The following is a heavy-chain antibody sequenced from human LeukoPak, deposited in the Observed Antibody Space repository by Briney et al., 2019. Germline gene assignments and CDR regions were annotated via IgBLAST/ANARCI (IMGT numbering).Heavy chain of an antibody. D-gene: IGHD3-22*01. CDR1: GGTFSSYA. V-gene: IGHV1-3*01. CDR2: INADNDNT. J-gene: IGHJ4*02. Sequence: ASVKVSCKASGGTFSSYAISWVRQAPGQRLEWMGWINADNDNTKYSQKFQGRFTITRDTSASTAYKELSSLRSEDTAVYYCARGHPMIGLSNWGQGTLVTVSS. CDR3: ARGHPMIGLSN.